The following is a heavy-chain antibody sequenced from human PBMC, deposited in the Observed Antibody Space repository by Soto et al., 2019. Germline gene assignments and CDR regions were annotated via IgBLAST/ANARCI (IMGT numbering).Heavy chain of an antibody. Sequence: SETLSLTCAVYGGSFSGYYWSWIRQPPGKGLEWVGEINHSGSTNYNPSLKSRVTISVDTSKNQFSLKLSSETAADTAVYYCARAATLYSYGRVYFDYWGQGTLVTVSS. CDR2: INHSGST. D-gene: IGHD5-18*01. J-gene: IGHJ4*02. CDR3: ARAATLYSYGRVYFDY. CDR1: GGSFSGYY. V-gene: IGHV4-34*01.